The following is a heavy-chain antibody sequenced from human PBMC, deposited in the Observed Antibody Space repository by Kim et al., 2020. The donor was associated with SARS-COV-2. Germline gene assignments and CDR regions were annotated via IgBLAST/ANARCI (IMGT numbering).Heavy chain of an antibody. CDR1: GFTFSSYA. CDR3: AKDRRYSSGWPPDY. Sequence: GGSLRLSCAASGFTFSSYAMSWVRQAPGKGLEWVSAISGSGGSTYYADSVKGRFTISRDNSKNTLYLQMNSLRAEDTAVYCCAKDRRYSSGWPPDYWGQGTLVTVSS. V-gene: IGHV3-23*01. CDR2: ISGSGGST. J-gene: IGHJ4*02. D-gene: IGHD6-19*01.